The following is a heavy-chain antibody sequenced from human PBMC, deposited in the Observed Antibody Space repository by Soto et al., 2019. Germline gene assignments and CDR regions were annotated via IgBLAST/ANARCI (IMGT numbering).Heavy chain of an antibody. CDR3: ARAGYYDSSGPFDY. CDR1: GYTFTSYG. CDR2: ISAYNGNT. D-gene: IGHD3-22*01. J-gene: IGHJ4*02. V-gene: IGHV1-18*01. Sequence: ASVKVSCKASGYTFTSYGISWVRQAPGQGLERMGWISAYNGNTNYAQKLQGRVTMTTDTSTSTAYMELRSLRSDDTAVYYCARAGYYDSSGPFDYWGQGTLVTVSS.